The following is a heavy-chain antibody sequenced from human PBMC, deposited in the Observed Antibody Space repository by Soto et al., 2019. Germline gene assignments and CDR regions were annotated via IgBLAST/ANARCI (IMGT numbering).Heavy chain of an antibody. D-gene: IGHD3-10*01. CDR2: INPNSGGT. CDR3: ARGPAITMVRGVQITAIWSPDY. V-gene: IGHV1-2*04. CDR1: GYTFTGYY. Sequence: ASVKVSCKASGYTFTGYYMHWVRQAPGQGLEWMGWINPNSGGTNYAQKFQGWVTMTRDTSISTAYMELSRLRSDDTAVYYCARGPAITMVRGVQITAIWSPDYWGQGTLVTVSS. J-gene: IGHJ4*02.